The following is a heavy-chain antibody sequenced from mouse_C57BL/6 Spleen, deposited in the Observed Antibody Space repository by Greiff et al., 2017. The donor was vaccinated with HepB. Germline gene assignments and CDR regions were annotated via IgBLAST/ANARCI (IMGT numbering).Heavy chain of an antibody. CDR3: AKRHYSNSWFAY. Sequence: VKLVESGAELARPGASVKLSCKASGYTFTSYGISWVKQRTGQGLEWIGEIYPRSGNTYYNEKFKGKATLTADKSSSTAYMELRSLTSEDSAVYFCAKRHYSNSWFAYWGQGTLVTVSA. CDR1: GYTFTSYG. D-gene: IGHD2-5*01. CDR2: IYPRSGNT. V-gene: IGHV1-81*01. J-gene: IGHJ3*01.